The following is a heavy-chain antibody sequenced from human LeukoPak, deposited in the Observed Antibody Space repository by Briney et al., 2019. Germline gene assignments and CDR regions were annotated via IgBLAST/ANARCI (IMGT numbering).Heavy chain of an antibody. V-gene: IGHV4-59*01. Sequence: SETLSLTCTVSGGSISSYYWSWIRQPPGKGLEWIGYIYYSGSTNYNPSLKSRVTISVDTSKNHFSLKLSSVTAADTAVYYCARDGVVGATMEYNWFDPWGQGTLVTVSS. J-gene: IGHJ5*02. CDR1: GGSISSYY. D-gene: IGHD1-26*01. CDR3: ARDGVVGATMEYNWFDP. CDR2: IYYSGST.